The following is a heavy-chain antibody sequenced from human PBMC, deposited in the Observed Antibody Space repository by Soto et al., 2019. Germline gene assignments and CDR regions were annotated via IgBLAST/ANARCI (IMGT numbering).Heavy chain of an antibody. CDR3: ARDGYCSGGSCLDGMDI. Sequence: AGSLRLSCAASGFTFSTYTMHWVRQAPGKGLEWVSLISYDGNTKYYADSVKGRFTISRDNSKNTVYLQMNSLRADDTAMYYCARDGYCSGGSCLDGMDIWGQGTTVTVSS. CDR1: GFTFSTYT. J-gene: IGHJ6*02. D-gene: IGHD2-15*01. CDR2: ISYDGNTK. V-gene: IGHV3-30-3*01.